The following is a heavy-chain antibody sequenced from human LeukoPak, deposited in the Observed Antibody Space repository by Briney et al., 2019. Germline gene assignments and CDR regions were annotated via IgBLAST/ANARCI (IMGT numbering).Heavy chain of an antibody. CDR1: GFTFSSYW. V-gene: IGHV3-7*01. Sequence: GGSLRLSCAASGFTFSSYWMSWVRQAPGKGLEWVANIKQDGSEKYYVDSVKGRFTISRDNAKNSLYLQMNSLRAEDTAVYYCARGLQSIAADEYYFDCWGQGTLVTVSS. J-gene: IGHJ4*02. CDR3: ARGLQSIAADEYYFDC. D-gene: IGHD6-13*01. CDR2: IKQDGSEK.